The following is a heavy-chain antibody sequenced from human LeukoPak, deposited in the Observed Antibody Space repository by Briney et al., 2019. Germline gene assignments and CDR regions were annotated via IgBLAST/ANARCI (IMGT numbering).Heavy chain of an antibody. D-gene: IGHD3-22*01. CDR1: GFTFSDYY. CDR2: ISISGSTI. Sequence: GGSLRLSCAASGFTFSDYYMSRMRQAPGKGLEWVSYISISGSTIQYADSVKGRFTISRDNAKNSLYLQMNSLRPEDTALYYCTKAHKVYDSSGYDQWGQGTLVTVSS. CDR3: TKAHKVYDSSGYDQ. V-gene: IGHV3-11*01. J-gene: IGHJ5*02.